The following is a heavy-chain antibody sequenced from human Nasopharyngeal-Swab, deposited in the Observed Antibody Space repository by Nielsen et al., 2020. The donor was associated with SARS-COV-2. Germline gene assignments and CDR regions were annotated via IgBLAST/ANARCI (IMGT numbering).Heavy chain of an antibody. CDR1: GFTFSSYG. Sequence: GGSLRLSCAASGFTFSSYGMHWVRQALGKGLEWVAVIWYDGSNKYYADSVKGRFTISRDNSKNTLYLQMNSLRAEDTAVYYCAREEAGYSSGWNNWFDPWGQGTLVTVSS. CDR3: AREEAGYSSGWNNWFDP. J-gene: IGHJ5*02. D-gene: IGHD6-19*01. CDR2: IWYDGSNK. V-gene: IGHV3-33*01.